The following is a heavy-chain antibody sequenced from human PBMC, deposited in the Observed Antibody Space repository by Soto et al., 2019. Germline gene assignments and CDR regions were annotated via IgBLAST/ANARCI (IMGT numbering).Heavy chain of an antibody. CDR3: ARHPAAYGSGSLSYYFDY. V-gene: IGHV5-10-1*01. CDR1: GYSFTSYW. D-gene: IGHD3-10*01. CDR2: IDPSDSYT. Sequence: PGESLKISCKGSGYSFTSYWISWVRQMPGKGLEWMGRIDPSDSYTNYSPSFQGHVTISADKSISTAYLQWSSLKASDTAMYYCARHPAAYGSGSLSYYFDYWGQGTLVTVSS. J-gene: IGHJ4*02.